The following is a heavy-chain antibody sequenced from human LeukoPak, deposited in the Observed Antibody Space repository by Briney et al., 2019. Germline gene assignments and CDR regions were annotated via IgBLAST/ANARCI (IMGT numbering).Heavy chain of an antibody. CDR2: IKQDGSEK. D-gene: IGHD3-10*01. V-gene: IGHV3-7*01. J-gene: IGHJ6*02. CDR3: ARDAKLLWFGELLSRHYYYAMDV. Sequence: PGRSLRLSCAASGFTFNNYWMSWVRRAPGKGLEWVANIKQDGSEKYYVDSVKGRFTISRDNAKNSLYLQMNSLRAEDTAVYYCARDAKLLWFGELLSRHYYYAMDVWDQGTTVTVSS. CDR1: GFTFNNYW.